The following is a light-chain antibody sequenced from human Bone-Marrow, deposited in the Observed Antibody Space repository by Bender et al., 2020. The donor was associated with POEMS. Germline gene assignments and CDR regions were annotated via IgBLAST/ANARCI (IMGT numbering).Light chain of an antibody. V-gene: IGLV3-21*01. Sequence: SYALTQEPSVAVAPGKTTRITCGGNNIGTKSVHWFQQKPGQAPVLVIFFDSDRPSGVPDRFSGSKSGTSASLATSGLQSEDEADYYCAAWEDSLNGWVFGGGTKLTVL. CDR3: AAWEDSLNGWV. CDR2: FDS. CDR1: NIGTKS. J-gene: IGLJ3*02.